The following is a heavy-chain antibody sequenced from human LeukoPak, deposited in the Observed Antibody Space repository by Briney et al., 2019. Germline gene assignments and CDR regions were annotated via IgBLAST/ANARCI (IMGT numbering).Heavy chain of an antibody. D-gene: IGHD3-16*02. CDR3: ARTGLGELSFRIGLDY. CDR2: ISSRSSYI. Sequence: PGGSLRLSCAASGFTFSSYSMNWVRQAPGKGLEWVSSISSRSSYIYYAASVKGRFTISRDNAKNSLYLQMNSLRAEDTAVYYCARTGLGELSFRIGLDYWGQGTLVTVSS. J-gene: IGHJ4*02. CDR1: GFTFSSYS. V-gene: IGHV3-21*01.